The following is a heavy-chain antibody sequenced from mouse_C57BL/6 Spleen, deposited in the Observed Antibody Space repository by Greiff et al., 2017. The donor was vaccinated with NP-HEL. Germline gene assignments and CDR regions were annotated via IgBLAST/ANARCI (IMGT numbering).Heavy chain of an antibody. Sequence: EVMLVESEGGLVQPGSSMKLSCTASGFTFSDYYMAWVRQVPEKGLEWVANINYDGSSTYYLDSLKSRFIISRDNAKNILYLQMSSLNSEDTATYYCARVGYDYYYAMDYWGQGTSVTVSS. CDR3: ARVGYDYYYAMDY. J-gene: IGHJ4*01. V-gene: IGHV5-16*01. D-gene: IGHD2-4*01. CDR1: GFTFSDYY. CDR2: INYDGSST.